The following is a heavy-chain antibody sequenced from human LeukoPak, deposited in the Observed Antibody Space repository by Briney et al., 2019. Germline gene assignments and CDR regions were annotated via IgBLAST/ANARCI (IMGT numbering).Heavy chain of an antibody. CDR3: ARDRSSSSLGRPSFDP. CDR2: ISSSSSYI. D-gene: IGHD6-6*01. CDR1: GFTFSSYS. Sequence: PGGSLRLSCAASGFTFSSYSMNWVRQAPGKGLEWVSSISSSSSYIYYADSVKGRFTISRDNAKNSLYLQMNSLRAEDTAVYYCARDRSSSSLGRPSFDPWGQGTLVTVSS. J-gene: IGHJ5*02. V-gene: IGHV3-21*01.